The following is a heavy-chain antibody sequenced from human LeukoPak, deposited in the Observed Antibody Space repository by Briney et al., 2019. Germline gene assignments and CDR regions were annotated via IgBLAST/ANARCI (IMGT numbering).Heavy chain of an antibody. CDR2: INHSGST. D-gene: IGHD6-13*01. CDR1: GGSFSGYY. Sequence: PSETLSLTCAVYGGSFSGYYWSWIRQPPGKGLELIGEINHSGSTNYNPSLKSRVTISVDTSKNQFSLKLSSVTAADTAVYYCATSTPAAVRYWGQGTLVTVSS. V-gene: IGHV4-34*01. J-gene: IGHJ4*02. CDR3: ATSTPAAVRY.